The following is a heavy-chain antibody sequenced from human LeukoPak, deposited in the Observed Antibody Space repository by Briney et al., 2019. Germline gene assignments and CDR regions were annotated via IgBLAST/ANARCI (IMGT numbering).Heavy chain of an antibody. CDR3: ARGRTRTADAFDF. Sequence: APVKVSCKASGYTFTGYYMHWVRQAPGQGLEWMGWINPNSGGTYYAQKFQGRVTMTRDTSISTAYMELSRLRSDDTAVYYCARGRTRTADAFDFWGQGTMVTVSS. V-gene: IGHV1-2*02. D-gene: IGHD1-14*01. J-gene: IGHJ3*01. CDR2: INPNSGGT. CDR1: GYTFTGYY.